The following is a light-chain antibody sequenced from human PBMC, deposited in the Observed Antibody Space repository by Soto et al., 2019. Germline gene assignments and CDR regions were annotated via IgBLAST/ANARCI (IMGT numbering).Light chain of an antibody. V-gene: IGKV1-6*01. CDR1: QGIRND. Sequence: AIQMTQSPSSLSASVGDRVTITCRASQGIRNDLGWYQQRPGKAPKLLIYGASSLQSDVPSRFSGSGSGTDFTLTISSLQPEDFATYYCLQDDSYPLTFGGGTKVEIK. CDR2: GAS. J-gene: IGKJ4*01. CDR3: LQDDSYPLT.